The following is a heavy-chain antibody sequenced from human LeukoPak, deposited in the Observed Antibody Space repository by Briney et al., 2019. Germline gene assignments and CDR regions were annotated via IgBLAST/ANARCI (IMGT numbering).Heavy chain of an antibody. V-gene: IGHV3-30-3*01. Sequence: GSLRLSCAASGFTFSSYAMHWVRQAPGKGLEWVAVISYDGSNKYYADSVKGRFTISRDNSKNTLYLQMNSLRAEDTAVYYCARDVLYYGSGIPDAFDIWGQGTMVTVSS. CDR3: ARDVLYYGSGIPDAFDI. CDR1: GFTFSSYA. D-gene: IGHD3-10*01. CDR2: ISYDGSNK. J-gene: IGHJ3*02.